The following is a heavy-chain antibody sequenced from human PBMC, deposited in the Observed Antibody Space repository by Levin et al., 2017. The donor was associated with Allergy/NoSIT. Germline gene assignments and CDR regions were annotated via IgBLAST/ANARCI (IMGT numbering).Heavy chain of an antibody. Sequence: SFQASGGTLNIYAIHWVRQAPGQFLSFLFFLLPPSLPSPSSPLFHCRVTITADDSTSTAYLEVDSLTSQDTAVYYWAADRGKSRGWELDSWGQGTLVSISS. V-gene: IGHV1-69*01. CDR2: LLPPSLPS. J-gene: IGHJ4*02. D-gene: IGHD6-19*01. CDR3: AADRGKSRGWELDS. CDR1: GGTLNIYA.